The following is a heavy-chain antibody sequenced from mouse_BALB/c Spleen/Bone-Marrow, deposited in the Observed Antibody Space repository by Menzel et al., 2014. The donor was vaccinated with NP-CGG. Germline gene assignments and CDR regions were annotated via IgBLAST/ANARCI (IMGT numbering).Heavy chain of an antibody. J-gene: IGHJ2*01. CDR1: GFTFTDYY. CDR2: IRNKANGYTT. D-gene: IGHD1-1*01. V-gene: IGHV7-3*02. Sequence: VQLKQSGGGLVQPGGSLRLSCATSGFTFTDYYMNWVRQPPGKALEWLGFIRNKANGYTTEFSASVKGRITISRDNSQSILYLQMNTLRAEDSATYYCARDIGGITLDYWGQGTTLTVSS. CDR3: ARDIGGITLDY.